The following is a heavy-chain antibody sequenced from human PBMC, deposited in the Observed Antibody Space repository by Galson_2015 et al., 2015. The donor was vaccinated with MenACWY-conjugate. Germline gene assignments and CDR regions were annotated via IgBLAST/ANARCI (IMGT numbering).Heavy chain of an antibody. J-gene: IGHJ6*03. CDR1: GGTFSSYA. CDR3: ARSIAAAGTGYYYYYMDV. Sequence: SVKVSCKASGGTFSSYAISWVRQAPGQGLEWMGGIIPIFGTANYAQKFQGRVTITADESTSTAYMELSSLRSEDTAVYYCARSIAAAGTGYYYYYMDVWGKRTTVTVSS. D-gene: IGHD6-13*01. V-gene: IGHV1-69*13. CDR2: IIPIFGTA.